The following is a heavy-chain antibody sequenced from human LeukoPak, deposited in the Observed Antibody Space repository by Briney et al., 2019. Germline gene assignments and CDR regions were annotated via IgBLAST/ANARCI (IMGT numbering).Heavy chain of an antibody. CDR2: ISGISSII. Sequence: GGSLRLSCAASGFPFNTYSMSWVRQAPGKGLEWVSYISGISSIIYYADSVKGRFTISRDNARYSLYLQMNSLRAEDTAVYYCARSRPGTEAGQPNFDYWGQGTLVTVSS. D-gene: IGHD6-13*01. J-gene: IGHJ4*02. CDR3: ARSRPGTEAGQPNFDY. CDR1: GFPFNTYS. V-gene: IGHV3-48*01.